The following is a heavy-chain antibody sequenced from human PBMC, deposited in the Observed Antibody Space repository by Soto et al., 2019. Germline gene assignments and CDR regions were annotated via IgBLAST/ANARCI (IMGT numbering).Heavy chain of an antibody. Sequence: EVQLVESGGGLVQPGGSLRLSCAASGFIFSDSWMSWVRQSPVRGLEWVTNINEDGSQQYYVASVKGRFTISRDNARQSVYMPMNSLRVEDTAVYFCVRGRSTENPWGQGTVVTVSS. CDR3: VRGRSTENP. V-gene: IGHV3-7*03. J-gene: IGHJ5*02. CDR2: INEDGSQQ. CDR1: GFIFSDSW.